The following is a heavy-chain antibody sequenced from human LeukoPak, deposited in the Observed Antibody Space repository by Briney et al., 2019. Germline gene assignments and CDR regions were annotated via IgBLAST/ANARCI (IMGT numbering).Heavy chain of an antibody. CDR3: ARGRRDLGVVILPTRDY. V-gene: IGHV4-39*07. Sequence: SETLSLTCTVSGGSISSSSYYWGWIRQPPGKGLEWIGRIYTSGSTTYNPSLKSRVTMSVDTSKNQFSLKLSSVTAADTAVYYCARGRRDLGVVILPTRDYWGQGTRVTVSS. J-gene: IGHJ4*02. D-gene: IGHD3-3*01. CDR1: GGSISSSSYY. CDR2: IYTSGST.